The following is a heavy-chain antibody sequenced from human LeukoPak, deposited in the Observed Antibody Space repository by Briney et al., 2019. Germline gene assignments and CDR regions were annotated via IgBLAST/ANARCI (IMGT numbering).Heavy chain of an antibody. Sequence: SETLSLTCSVSDDSITMYYWTWIRQPPGKGLEWIGEINHSGSTNYNPSLKSRVTISVDTSKNQFSLKLSSVTAADTAVYYCARKRGRYFDLWGRGTLVTVSS. CDR3: ARKRGRYFDL. CDR1: DDSITMYY. J-gene: IGHJ2*01. CDR2: INHSGST. V-gene: IGHV4-34*01.